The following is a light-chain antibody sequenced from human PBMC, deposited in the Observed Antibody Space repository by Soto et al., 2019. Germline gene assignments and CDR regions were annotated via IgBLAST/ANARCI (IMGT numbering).Light chain of an antibody. Sequence: EIVLTQSPGTLSLSPGERATLSCRASQSVSSSYLAWYQQKPGQAPRLLIYAASIRATDITDRFSGSGSGTACALNLSRLEPEDFPVLYCQQYGSSSITFGQGTRLEIK. CDR1: QSVSSSY. J-gene: IGKJ5*01. CDR3: QQYGSSSIT. CDR2: AAS. V-gene: IGKV3-20*01.